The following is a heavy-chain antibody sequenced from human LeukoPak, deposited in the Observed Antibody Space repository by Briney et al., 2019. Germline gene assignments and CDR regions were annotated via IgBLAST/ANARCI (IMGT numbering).Heavy chain of an antibody. CDR2: ISGSGGST. J-gene: IGHJ4*02. V-gene: IGHV3-23*01. D-gene: IGHD5-24*01. Sequence: TGGSLRLSCAASGFTFSSYAMSWVRQAPGKGLEWVSAISGSGGSTYYADSVKGRFTISRDNSKNTLYLQMNSLRAEDTAVYYCARDKAHGYNLYWGQGTLVTVSS. CDR1: GFTFSSYA. CDR3: ARDKAHGYNLY.